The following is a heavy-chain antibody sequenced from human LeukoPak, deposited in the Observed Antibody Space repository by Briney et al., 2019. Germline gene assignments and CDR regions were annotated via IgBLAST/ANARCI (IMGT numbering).Heavy chain of an antibody. J-gene: IGHJ5*02. Sequence: SETLSLTCTVSGGFISSSSYYWGWIRQPPGKGLEWIATIHSRGTTYYNASLESRVTISLDTSKNQFSLRLRSVTAADTAMYYCARLPTGYPNWFDPWGQGTLVTVSS. V-gene: IGHV4-39*01. CDR3: ARLPTGYPNWFDP. D-gene: IGHD2-15*01. CDR1: GGFISSSSYY. CDR2: IHSRGTT.